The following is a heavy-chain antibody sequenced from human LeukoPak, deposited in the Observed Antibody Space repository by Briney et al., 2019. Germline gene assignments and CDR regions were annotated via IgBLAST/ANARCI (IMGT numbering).Heavy chain of an antibody. CDR2: ISAYNGNT. V-gene: IGHV1-18*01. CDR3: AREEKQLVPFDY. CDR1: GYTFTSYG. Sequence: ASVKVSCKASGYTFTSYGISWARQAPGQGLEGMGWISAYNGNTNYAQKLQGRVTMTTDTSTSTAYMELRSLRSDDTAVYYCAREEKQLVPFDYWGQGTLVTVSS. D-gene: IGHD6-6*01. J-gene: IGHJ4*02.